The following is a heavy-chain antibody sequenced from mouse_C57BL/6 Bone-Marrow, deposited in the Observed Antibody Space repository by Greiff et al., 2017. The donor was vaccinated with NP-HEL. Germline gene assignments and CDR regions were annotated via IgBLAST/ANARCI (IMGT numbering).Heavy chain of an antibody. CDR3: ARDYYGSLYYAMDY. Sequence: DVQLQESGPGLVKPSQSLSLTCSVTGYSITSGYYWNWIRQFPGNKLEWMGYISYDGSNNYNPSLKNRISITRDTSKNQFFLKLNSVTTEDTATYYCARDYYGSLYYAMDYWGQGTSVTVSS. V-gene: IGHV3-6*01. D-gene: IGHD1-1*01. CDR2: ISYDGSN. CDR1: GYSITSGYY. J-gene: IGHJ4*01.